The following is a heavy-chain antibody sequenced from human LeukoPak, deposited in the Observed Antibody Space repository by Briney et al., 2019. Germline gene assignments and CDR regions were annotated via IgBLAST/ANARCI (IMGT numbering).Heavy chain of an antibody. V-gene: IGHV3-21*01. J-gene: IGHJ4*02. CDR2: ISSSSSYI. CDR1: GFTFSSYS. Sequence: PGGSLRLSCAASGFTFSSYSMNWVRQAPGKGLEWVSSISSSSSYIYYADSVKGRFTISRDNAKNSLYLQMNSLRAEDTAVYYCARDSLLWFGESPPPDYWGQGTLVTVSS. D-gene: IGHD3-10*01. CDR3: ARDSLLWFGESPPPDY.